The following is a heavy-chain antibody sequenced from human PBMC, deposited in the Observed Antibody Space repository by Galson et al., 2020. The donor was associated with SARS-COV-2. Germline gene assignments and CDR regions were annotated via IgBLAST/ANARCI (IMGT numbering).Heavy chain of an antibody. D-gene: IGHD3-10*01. CDR1: GFTFSSYW. V-gene: IGHV3-74*01. J-gene: IGHJ6*02. Sequence: GGSLSLSCAASGFTFSSYWMHWVRQAPGKGLVWVLRINSDGSSTSYADSVKGRFTISRDNAKNTLYLQMNSLRAEDTAVYYCASYYYGSGSYYYGMDVWGQGTTVTVSS. CDR2: INSDGSST. CDR3: ASYYYGSGSYYYGMDV.